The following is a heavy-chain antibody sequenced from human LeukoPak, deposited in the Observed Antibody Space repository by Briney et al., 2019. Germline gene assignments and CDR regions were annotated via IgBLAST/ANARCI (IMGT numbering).Heavy chain of an antibody. CDR1: GDSINSDY. CDR2: IYYSGST. D-gene: IGHD3-10*01. CDR3: ARQEFGELLIDY. J-gene: IGHJ4*02. V-gene: IGHV4-59*08. Sequence: SETLFLTCTVSGDSINSDYWSWLRQPPGKGLEWIGYIYYSGSTNYNPSLKSRVTISVDTSKNQFSLKLSSVTAADTAVYYCARQEFGELLIDYWGQGTLVTVSS.